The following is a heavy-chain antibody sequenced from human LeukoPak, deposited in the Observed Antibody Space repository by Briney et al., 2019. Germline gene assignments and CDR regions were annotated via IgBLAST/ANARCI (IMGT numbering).Heavy chain of an antibody. CDR2: ISSNGGST. CDR1: GFTFSSYG. J-gene: IGHJ6*02. CDR3: ARKTGGMDV. Sequence: GGSLRLSCAASGFTFSSYGMHWVRQAPGKGLEYVSAISSNGGSTYYANSVKGRFTISRDNSKNTLYLQMGSLRAEDMAVYYCARKTGGMDVWGQGTTVTVSS. V-gene: IGHV3-64*01.